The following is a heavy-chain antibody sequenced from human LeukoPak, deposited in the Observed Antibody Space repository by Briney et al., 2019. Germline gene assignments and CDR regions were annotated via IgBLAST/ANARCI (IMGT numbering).Heavy chain of an antibody. CDR2: ISSSGSTI. V-gene: IGHV3-11*04. D-gene: IGHD1-14*01. CDR3: ARDLRRPRNLFDY. CDR1: GFTFSDYY. Sequence: TGGSLRLSCAASGFTFSDYYMSWIRQAPGKGLEWVSYISSSGSTIYYADSVKGRFTISRDNAKNSLYLQMNSLRAEDTAVYYCARDLRRPRNLFDYWSQGTLVTVSS. J-gene: IGHJ4*02.